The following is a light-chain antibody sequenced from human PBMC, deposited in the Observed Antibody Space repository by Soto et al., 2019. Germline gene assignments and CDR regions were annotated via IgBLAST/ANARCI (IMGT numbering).Light chain of an antibody. J-gene: IGKJ2*01. CDR2: AAS. V-gene: IGKV1-9*01. CDR3: QQLNAYPYT. CDR1: QGVNTY. Sequence: DIQLTQSPSFLSASVGDRVTITCPASQGVNTYLAWYQQKPGKAPQLLIYAASTLQSGVPSRFSGSGSGTEFTLTISSLQPEDFATSYCQQLNAYPYTFGQGTKLDIK.